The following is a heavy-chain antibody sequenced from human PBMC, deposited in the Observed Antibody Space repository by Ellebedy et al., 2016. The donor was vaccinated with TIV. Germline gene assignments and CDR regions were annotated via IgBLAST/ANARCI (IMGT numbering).Heavy chain of an antibody. Sequence: ASVKVSXKASGYTFTSYYMHWVRQAPGQGLEWMGIINPSGGSTSYAQKFQGRVTITRDTSASTAYMELSSLRSEDTAVYYCARVGGEGFDYWGQGTLVTVSS. CDR3: ARVGGEGFDY. CDR1: GYTFTSYY. V-gene: IGHV1-46*01. J-gene: IGHJ4*02. D-gene: IGHD3-10*01. CDR2: INPSGGST.